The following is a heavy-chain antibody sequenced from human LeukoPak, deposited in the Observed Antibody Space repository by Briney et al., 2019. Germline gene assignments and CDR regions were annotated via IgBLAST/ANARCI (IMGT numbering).Heavy chain of an antibody. V-gene: IGHV4-31*03. CDR3: ARAATYSYGLFDY. CDR2: ISYSGST. D-gene: IGHD5-18*01. CDR1: GVSISSGAYF. J-gene: IGHJ4*02. Sequence: SQTLSLTCTVSGVSISSGAYFWSWIRQHPWKGLERIGYISYSGSTNYNPSLKSRVTISVDTSKNHFSLKLTSVTAADTAVYYCARAATYSYGLFDYWGQGTLVTVSS.